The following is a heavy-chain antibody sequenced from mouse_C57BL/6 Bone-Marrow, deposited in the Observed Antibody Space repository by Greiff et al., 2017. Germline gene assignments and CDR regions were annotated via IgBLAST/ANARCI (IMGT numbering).Heavy chain of an antibody. Sequence: QVQLQQSGAELARPGASVKLSCKASGYTFTSYGISWVKQRTGQGLEWIGEIYPRSGNTSYNEKFKGKATLTADTSSSTAYMELRSLTSEDSAVYFCARGGAITTVVKGYAMDYWGQGTSVTVSS. CDR1: GYTFTSYG. V-gene: IGHV1-81*01. J-gene: IGHJ4*01. D-gene: IGHD1-1*01. CDR3: ARGGAITTVVKGYAMDY. CDR2: IYPRSGNT.